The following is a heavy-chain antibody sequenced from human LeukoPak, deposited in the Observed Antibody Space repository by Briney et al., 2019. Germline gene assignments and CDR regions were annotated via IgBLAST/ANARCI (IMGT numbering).Heavy chain of an antibody. CDR1: GGSISSYY. D-gene: IGHD3-9*01. V-gene: IGHV4-59*01. Sequence: SETLSLTCTVSGGSISSYYWSWIRQPPGKGLEWIGYIYYSGSTNYNPSPKSRVTISVDTSKNQFSLKLSSVTAADTAVYYCAHVLRYFDWLFFDPWGQGTLVTVSS. J-gene: IGHJ5*02. CDR3: AHVLRYFDWLFFDP. CDR2: IYYSGST.